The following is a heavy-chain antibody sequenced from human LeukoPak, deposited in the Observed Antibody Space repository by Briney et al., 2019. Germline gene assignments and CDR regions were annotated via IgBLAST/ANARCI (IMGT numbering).Heavy chain of an antibody. D-gene: IGHD3-22*01. J-gene: IGHJ4*02. V-gene: IGHV1-69*01. Sequence: SVTVSCKSSAGTFSSYAIRLVRQAPGQGLELMGGIIPIFATANYAQKFQGRVTITADESTSTAYMELSSLRSEDTAVYYCARGPITTRSHFDYWGQGTLVTVSS. CDR1: AGTFSSYA. CDR2: IIPIFATA. CDR3: ARGPITTRSHFDY.